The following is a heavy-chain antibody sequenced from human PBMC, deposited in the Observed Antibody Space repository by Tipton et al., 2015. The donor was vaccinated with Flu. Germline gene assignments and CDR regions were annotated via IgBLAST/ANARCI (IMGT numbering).Heavy chain of an antibody. Sequence: SLRLSCEASGFTFRTYWMNWVRQAPGKGLEWVAIIKQDGSETFYMDSVKGRFIVSRDNAKNSLFLQLSSLTADDTAVYYCAKDDSIWGYYETSGYYDSWGQGTLVTVSS. V-gene: IGHV3-7*03. J-gene: IGHJ4*02. CDR2: IKQDGSET. CDR1: GFTFRTYW. D-gene: IGHD3-22*01. CDR3: AKDDSIWGYYETSGYYDS.